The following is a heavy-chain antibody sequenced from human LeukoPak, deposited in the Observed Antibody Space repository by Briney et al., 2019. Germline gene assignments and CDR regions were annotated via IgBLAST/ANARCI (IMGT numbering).Heavy chain of an antibody. CDR1: GFTFSSYS. J-gene: IGHJ5*02. D-gene: IGHD2-15*01. CDR3: AAPHPRYCSGGSCYGS. CDR2: ISSSSSYI. V-gene: IGHV3-21*01. Sequence: GGSLRLSCAASGFTFSSYSMNWVRQAPGKGLEWVSSISSSSSYIYYADSVKGRFTISRDNAKNSLYLQMNSLRAEDTAVYYCAAPHPRYCSGGSCYGSWGQGTLVTVS.